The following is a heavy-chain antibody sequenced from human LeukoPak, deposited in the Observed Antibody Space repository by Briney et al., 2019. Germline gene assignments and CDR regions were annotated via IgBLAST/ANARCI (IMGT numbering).Heavy chain of an antibody. J-gene: IGHJ4*02. Sequence: GGSLRLSCAASGFTFSSYAMSWVRQAPGKGLEWVSAISASGGSTYYADSVKGRFTISRDNSKNTLYLQMNSLRAEDTAVFYCAKDSRSTTVTSNFDYWGQGTLVTVSS. V-gene: IGHV3-23*01. CDR3: AKDSRSTTVTSNFDY. D-gene: IGHD4-17*01. CDR1: GFTFSSYA. CDR2: ISASGGST.